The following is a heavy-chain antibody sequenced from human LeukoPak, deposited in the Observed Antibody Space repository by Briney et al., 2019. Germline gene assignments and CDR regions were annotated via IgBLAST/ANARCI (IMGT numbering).Heavy chain of an antibody. Sequence: ASVKVSCKASGYTFTSYGISWVRQAPGQGLEWMGWISAYNGNTNYAQKLQGRVTMTTDTSTSTAYMELRSLRSDDTAVYYCARELADVVGASFGAFDIWGQGTMVTVSS. J-gene: IGHJ3*02. D-gene: IGHD1-26*01. CDR3: ARELADVVGASFGAFDI. V-gene: IGHV1-18*01. CDR2: ISAYNGNT. CDR1: GYTFTSYG.